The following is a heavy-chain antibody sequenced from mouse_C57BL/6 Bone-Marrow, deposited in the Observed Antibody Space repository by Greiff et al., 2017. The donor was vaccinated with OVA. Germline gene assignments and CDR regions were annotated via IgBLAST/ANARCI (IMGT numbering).Heavy chain of an antibody. CDR3: ARQYSNYASWFAY. Sequence: DVMLVESGGGLVQPGGSLKLSCAASGFTFSDYYMYWVRQTPETRLEWVAYISNGGGSTYYPDTVKGRFTISRDNAKNTLYLQISRLKSEDTAMYYCARQYSNYASWFAYWGQGTLVTVSA. D-gene: IGHD2-5*01. CDR2: ISNGGGST. V-gene: IGHV5-12*01. CDR1: GFTFSDYY. J-gene: IGHJ3*01.